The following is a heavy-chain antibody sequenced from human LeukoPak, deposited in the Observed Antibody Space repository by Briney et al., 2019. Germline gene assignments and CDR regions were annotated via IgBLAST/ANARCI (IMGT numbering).Heavy chain of an antibody. Sequence: SETLSLTCIVSGGSISGYYWSWIRQPAGKGLEWIGHMDTSGHTNYNSSLMSRVTMSADTSKNQFSLRLTSVTAADTAVYYCARHWSHSVAQFGRSFWFDPWGQGTLVTVSS. J-gene: IGHJ5*02. CDR3: ARHWSHSVAQFGRSFWFDP. CDR2: MDTSGHT. D-gene: IGHD2-15*01. V-gene: IGHV4-4*07. CDR1: GGSISGYY.